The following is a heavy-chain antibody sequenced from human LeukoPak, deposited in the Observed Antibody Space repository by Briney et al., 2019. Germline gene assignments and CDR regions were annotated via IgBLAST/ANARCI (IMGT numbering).Heavy chain of an antibody. J-gene: IGHJ3*02. CDR1: GFTFSSYW. Sequence: PGGSLRLSCAASGFTFSSYWMSWVRQAPGKGLEWVSSISSSSSYIYYADSVKGRFTISRDNAKNSLYLQMSSLRAEDTAVYYCVRVLRDYLEAFDIWGQGTVVTVSS. V-gene: IGHV3-21*01. CDR2: ISSSSSYI. D-gene: IGHD3-16*01. CDR3: VRVLRDYLEAFDI.